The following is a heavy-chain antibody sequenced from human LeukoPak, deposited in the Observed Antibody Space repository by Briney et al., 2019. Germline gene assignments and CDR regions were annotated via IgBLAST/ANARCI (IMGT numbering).Heavy chain of an antibody. D-gene: IGHD3-22*01. CDR3: ARQWFVFDY. V-gene: IGHV4-39*01. Sequence: SETLSLTCTASGGSISSSSYYWGWIRQPPGKGLEWIGSIYYSGSTYYNPSLKSRVTISVDTSKNQFSLKLSSVTAADTAVYYCARQWFVFDYWGQGTLVTVSS. CDR2: IYYSGST. CDR1: GGSISSSSYY. J-gene: IGHJ4*02.